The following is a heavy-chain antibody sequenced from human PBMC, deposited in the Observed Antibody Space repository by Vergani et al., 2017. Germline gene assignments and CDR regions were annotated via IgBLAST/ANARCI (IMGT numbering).Heavy chain of an antibody. CDR1: GYSFTSYW. CDR2: IYPGDSDT. V-gene: IGHV5-51*01. D-gene: IGHD6-13*01. CDR3: ARGIAAAGTGDYDDGMDV. Sequence: EVQLVQSGAEVKKPGESLRISCKGSGYSFTSYWISWVRQMPGKGLGWRGIIYPGDSDTRYSPSFQGQVTISADKSISTAYLQWSRLKAADTAMYDCARGIAAAGTGDYDDGMDVWGQGTTVTVSS. J-gene: IGHJ6*02.